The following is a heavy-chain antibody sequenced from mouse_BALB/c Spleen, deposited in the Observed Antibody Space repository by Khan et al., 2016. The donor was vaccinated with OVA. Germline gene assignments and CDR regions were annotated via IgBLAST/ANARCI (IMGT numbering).Heavy chain of an antibody. J-gene: IGHJ3*01. CDR1: GFTFSSYT. CDR2: ITSGGSYT. CDR3: SASY. Sequence: EVELVESGGDLVKPGGSLKLSCAASGFTFSSYTMSWVRQTPEKRLEWVATITSGGSYTYYPDSVKGRFTISRDNAKNTLYLQMSSLKSEDTAMYYCSASYWGQGTLVTVSA. V-gene: IGHV5-6-4*01.